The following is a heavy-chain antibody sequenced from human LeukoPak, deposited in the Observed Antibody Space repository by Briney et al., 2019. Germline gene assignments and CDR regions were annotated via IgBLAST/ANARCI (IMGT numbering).Heavy chain of an antibody. CDR3: AKGAGVGTDFDY. CDR1: GFTFDDYP. CDR2: ISWNSGSM. Sequence: GGSLRLSCAPSGFTFDDYPMHWLRHAPGEGLEWVSGISWNSGSMGYAESVKGRFTISRDKAKRSLYLRMSSLRGEETGLYSCAKGAGVGTDFDYWGEGALVTVSS. V-gene: IGHV3-9*01. J-gene: IGHJ4*02. D-gene: IGHD3-10*01.